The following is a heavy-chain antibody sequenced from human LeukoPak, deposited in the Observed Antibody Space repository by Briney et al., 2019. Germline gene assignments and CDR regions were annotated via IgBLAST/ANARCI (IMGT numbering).Heavy chain of an antibody. Sequence: GGSLRLSCAASGFTFSTYWMSWVRRAPGKGLEWVANIKQDGSQKYYVDSVEGRFAISRDNAKNSLYLQMNSLRAEDTAVYYCARGGAAPDYWGQGTLVTVSS. CDR3: ARGGAAPDY. CDR1: GFTFSTYW. V-gene: IGHV3-7*01. J-gene: IGHJ4*02. CDR2: IKQDGSQK. D-gene: IGHD1-26*01.